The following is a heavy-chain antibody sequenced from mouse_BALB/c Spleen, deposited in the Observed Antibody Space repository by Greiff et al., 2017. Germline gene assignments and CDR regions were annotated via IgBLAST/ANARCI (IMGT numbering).Heavy chain of an antibody. Sequence: DVKLVESGGGLVQPGGSLKLSCAASGFTFSSYGMSWVRQTPDKRLELVATINSNGGSTYYPDSVKGRFTISRDNAKNTLYLQMSSLKSEDTAMYYCARDGGITTVFADWGQGTLVTVSA. V-gene: IGHV5-6-3*01. CDR3: ARDGGITTVFAD. D-gene: IGHD2-4*01. CDR2: INSNGGST. CDR1: GFTFSSYG. J-gene: IGHJ3*01.